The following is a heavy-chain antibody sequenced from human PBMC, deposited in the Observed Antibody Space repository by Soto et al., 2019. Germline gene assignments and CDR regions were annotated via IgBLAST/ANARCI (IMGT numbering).Heavy chain of an antibody. CDR1: GGSISSSSYY. Sequence: ETLSLTCTVSGGSISSSSYYWGWIRQPPGKGLEWIGSIYYSGSTYYNPSLKSRVTISVDTSKNQFSLKLSSVTAADTAVYYCARQVAVAGTLYGMDVWGQGTTVTVSS. CDR3: ARQVAVAGTLYGMDV. D-gene: IGHD6-19*01. J-gene: IGHJ6*02. CDR2: IYYSGST. V-gene: IGHV4-39*01.